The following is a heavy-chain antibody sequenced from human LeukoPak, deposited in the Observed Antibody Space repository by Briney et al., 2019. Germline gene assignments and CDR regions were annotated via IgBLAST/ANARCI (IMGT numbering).Heavy chain of an antibody. V-gene: IGHV4-39*07. CDR2: IYYSGSV. Sequence: SETLSLTCTVSGGSINSSDYYWGWIRQPPGKELEWLGTIYYSGSVYYNPSLKSRVTISVDTSKNQFSLNLSSVTAADTAVYYCARDVVVVPAAIHYGMDVWGQGTTVTVSS. CDR1: GGSINSSDYY. D-gene: IGHD2-2*01. J-gene: IGHJ6*02. CDR3: ARDVVVVPAAIHYGMDV.